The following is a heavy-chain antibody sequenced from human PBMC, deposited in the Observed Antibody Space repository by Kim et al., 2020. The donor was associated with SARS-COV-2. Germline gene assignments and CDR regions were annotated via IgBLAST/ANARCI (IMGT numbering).Heavy chain of an antibody. V-gene: IGHV5-51*01. D-gene: IGHD4-17*01. CDR1: GYSFTSYW. Sequence: GESLKISCKGSGYSFTSYWIGWVRQMPGKGLEWMGIIYPGDSDTRYSPSFQGQVTISADKSISTAYLQWSSLKASDTAMYYCARLPDYGDFADYYYYMDVWGKGTTVTVSS. CDR2: IYPGDSDT. J-gene: IGHJ6*03. CDR3: ARLPDYGDFADYYYYMDV.